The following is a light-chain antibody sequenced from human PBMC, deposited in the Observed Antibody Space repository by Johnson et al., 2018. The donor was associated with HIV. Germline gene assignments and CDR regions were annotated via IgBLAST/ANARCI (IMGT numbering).Light chain of an antibody. V-gene: IGLV1-51*02. CDR2: EDT. Sequence: QSVLTQPPSVSAAPVQKVSISCSGSSSNIGDNYVSWYQQVPGTAPKLLIYEDTKRPSGIPDRFSGSKSGTSATLGITGLQTGDEAAYYCGTWNSSLSAHNYVFGTGTEVTVL. J-gene: IGLJ1*01. CDR3: GTWNSSLSAHNYV. CDR1: SSNIGDNY.